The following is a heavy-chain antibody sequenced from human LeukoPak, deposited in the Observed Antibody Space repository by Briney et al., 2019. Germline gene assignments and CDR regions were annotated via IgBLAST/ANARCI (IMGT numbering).Heavy chain of an antibody. CDR2: IRSKAYGGTT. CDR3: TRNNYDFWSGYYMNWFDP. CDR1: GFTFGDYA. Sequence: GGSLRLSCTASGFTFGDYAMSWVRQAPGKGLEWVGLIRSKAYGGTTEYAASVKGRFTISRDDSRSIAYLQMNSLKTEDTAVYYCTRNNYDFWSGYYMNWFDPWGQGTLVTVSS. J-gene: IGHJ5*02. V-gene: IGHV3-49*04. D-gene: IGHD3-3*01.